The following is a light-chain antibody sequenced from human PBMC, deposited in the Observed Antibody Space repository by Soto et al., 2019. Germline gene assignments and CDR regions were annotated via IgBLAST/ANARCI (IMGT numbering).Light chain of an antibody. CDR1: SRDVGGYNY. J-gene: IGLJ1*01. V-gene: IGLV2-11*01. Sequence: QSALTQPRSVSGSPGHSVAISCTGTSRDVGGYNYVSWYQQHPGKAPKLMIYDVNRRPSGVPDRFSGSKSGNTASLTISGLQSEDEADYYCSSYADIYTFVFGTGTKVTVL. CDR3: SSYADIYTFV. CDR2: DVN.